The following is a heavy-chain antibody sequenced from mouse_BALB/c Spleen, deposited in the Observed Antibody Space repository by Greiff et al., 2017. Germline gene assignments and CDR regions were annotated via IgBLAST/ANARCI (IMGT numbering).Heavy chain of an antibody. D-gene: IGHD6-5*01. CDR1: GFTFSSYA. CDR3: ARGAMRGYFDV. V-gene: IGHV5-6-5*01. CDR2: ISSGGST. J-gene: IGHJ1*01. Sequence: EVMLVESGGGLVKPGGSLKLSCAASGFTFSSYAMSWVRQTPEKRLEWVASISSGGSTYYPDSVKGRFTISRDNARNILYLQMSSLRSEDTAMYYCARGAMRGYFDVWGAGTTVTVSS.